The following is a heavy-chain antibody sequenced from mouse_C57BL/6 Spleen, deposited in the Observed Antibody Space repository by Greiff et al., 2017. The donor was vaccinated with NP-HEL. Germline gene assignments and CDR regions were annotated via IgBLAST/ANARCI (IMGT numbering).Heavy chain of an antibody. CDR3: ARPSSTVVEFDY. CDR2: IYPRSGNT. Sequence: ESGAELARPGASVKLSCKASGYTFTSYGISWVKQRTGQGLEWIGEIYPRSGNTYYNEKFKGKATLTADKSSSTAYMERRSLTSEDSAVYFCARPSSTVVEFDYWGQGTTLTVSS. CDR1: GYTFTSYG. D-gene: IGHD1-1*01. J-gene: IGHJ2*01. V-gene: IGHV1-81*01.